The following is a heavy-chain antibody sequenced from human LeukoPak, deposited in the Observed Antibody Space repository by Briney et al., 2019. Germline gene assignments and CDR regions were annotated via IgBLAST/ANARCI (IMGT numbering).Heavy chain of an antibody. CDR3: ARRQGMATTYYYYYYMDV. Sequence: ASVKVSCKASGYTFTGYYMHWVRQAPGQGLEWMGWINPNSGGTNYAQKFQGRVTMTRDTSISTAYMEPSRLRSGDTAVYYCARRQGMATTYYYYYYMDVWGKGTTVTISS. CDR1: GYTFTGYY. D-gene: IGHD5-24*01. J-gene: IGHJ6*03. CDR2: INPNSGGT. V-gene: IGHV1-2*02.